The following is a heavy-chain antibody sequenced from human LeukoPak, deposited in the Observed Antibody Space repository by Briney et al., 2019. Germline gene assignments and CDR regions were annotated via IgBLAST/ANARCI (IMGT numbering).Heavy chain of an antibody. CDR1: GGTFSSYA. V-gene: IGHV1-69*04. J-gene: IGHJ4*02. CDR3: GYSGYDSPTKFDY. D-gene: IGHD5-12*01. Sequence: SVKVSCKASGGTFSSYASSWVRQAPGQGLEWMGRIIPILGIANYAQKFQGRVTITADKSTSTAYMELSSLRSEDTAVYYCGYSGYDSPTKFDYWGQGTLVTVSS. CDR2: IIPILGIA.